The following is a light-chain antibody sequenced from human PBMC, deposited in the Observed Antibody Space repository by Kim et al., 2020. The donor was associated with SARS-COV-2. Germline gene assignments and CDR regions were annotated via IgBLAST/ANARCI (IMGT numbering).Light chain of an antibody. Sequence: SYELTQPPSVSVSPGQTASITCSGYKLGDKYVSWYQQKPGQSPVVFIYLDNQRPSGIPERFSGSNSGNTATLTISGTQAMDEADYYCQAWDSSTHNYVFG. CDR1: KLGDKY. V-gene: IGLV3-1*01. CDR3: QAWDSSTHNYV. J-gene: IGLJ1*01. CDR2: LDN.